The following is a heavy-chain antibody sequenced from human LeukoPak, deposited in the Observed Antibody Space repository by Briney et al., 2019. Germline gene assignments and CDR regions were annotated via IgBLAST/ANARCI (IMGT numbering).Heavy chain of an antibody. CDR1: GGSISSSTYY. V-gene: IGHV4-39*07. D-gene: IGHD6-13*01. CDR2: IYYSGST. Sequence: SETLSLTCTVSGGSISSSTYYWGWIRQPPGKGLEWIGSIYYSGSTSYIPSLKSRVTISVDTSKNQFSLKLTSVTAADTAVYYCARDRAAVPYYYYYMDVWGKGTTVTVSS. CDR3: ARDRAAVPYYYYYMDV. J-gene: IGHJ6*03.